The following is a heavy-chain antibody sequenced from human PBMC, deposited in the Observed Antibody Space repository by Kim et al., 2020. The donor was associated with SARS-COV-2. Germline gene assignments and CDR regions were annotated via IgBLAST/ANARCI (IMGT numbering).Heavy chain of an antibody. V-gene: IGHV4-59*01. CDR3: ARVKEGYTSGWYEDY. D-gene: IGHD6-19*01. CDR1: GCSISSYY. J-gene: IGHJ4*02. Sequence: SETLSLTCTVSGCSISSYYWSWIRQPPGKGLEWIGYIYYSGSTNYNPSLKSRVTISVDTSKNQFSLKLSSVTAADTAVYYCARVKEGYTSGWYEDYWGQGTLVTVSS. CDR2: IYYSGST.